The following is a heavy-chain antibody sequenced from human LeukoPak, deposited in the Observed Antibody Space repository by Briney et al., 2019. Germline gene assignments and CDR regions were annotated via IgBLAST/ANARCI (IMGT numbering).Heavy chain of an antibody. CDR2: VNGNGGST. CDR3: AKSLYGGCDY. J-gene: IGHJ4*02. CDR1: GFSFSTYA. Sequence: GGSLRLSCAASGFSFSTYAMSWVRQAPGKGLEWVSGVNGNGGSTSYANSVKGRFTIFRDNSKNTVYLQMNSLRVEDTAVYYCAKSLYGGCDYWGQGTVVTVSS. V-gene: IGHV3-23*01. D-gene: IGHD3-16*02.